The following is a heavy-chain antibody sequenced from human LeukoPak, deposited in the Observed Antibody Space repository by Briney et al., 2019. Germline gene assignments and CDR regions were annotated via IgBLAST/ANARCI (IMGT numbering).Heavy chain of an antibody. V-gene: IGHV4-4*07. CDR2: IYTSGST. CDR1: GGSISSYY. Sequence: SETLSLTCTVSGGSISSYYWSWIRQPAGKGLEWIGRIYTSGSTNYNPSLKSRVTMSVDTSKCQFSLKLSSVTAADTAVYYCARDGYYYDSSGYYFWDWFDPWGQGTLVTVSS. D-gene: IGHD3-22*01. CDR3: ARDGYYYDSSGYYFWDWFDP. J-gene: IGHJ5*02.